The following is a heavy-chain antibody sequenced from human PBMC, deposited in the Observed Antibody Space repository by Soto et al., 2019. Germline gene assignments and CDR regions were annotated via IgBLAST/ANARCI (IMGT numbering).Heavy chain of an antibody. CDR2: INWNGGST. V-gene: IGHV3-20*04. CDR3: ARDRATYYDSSGYDDAFDI. Sequence: PSETLSLTCTVSGGSISSGGYYWSWVRQAPGKGLEWVSGINWNGGSTGYADTVKGRFTISRDNAKNSLYLQMNSLRAEDTALYYCARDRATYYDSSGYDDAFDIWGQGPMVTVS. D-gene: IGHD3-22*01. J-gene: IGHJ3*02. CDR1: GGSISSGGYY.